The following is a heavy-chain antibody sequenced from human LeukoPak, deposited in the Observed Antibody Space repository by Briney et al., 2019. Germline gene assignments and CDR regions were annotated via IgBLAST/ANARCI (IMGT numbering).Heavy chain of an antibody. CDR3: ARGAARYCSGGSCRNWFDP. J-gene: IGHJ5*02. V-gene: IGHV4-34*01. CDR2: INHSGST. D-gene: IGHD2-15*01. CDR1: GGSFSGYY. Sequence: SETLSLTCAVYGGSFSGYYWSWIRQPPGKGLEWIGEINHSGSTNYNPSLKSRVTISVDTSKNQFSLKLSSVTAADTAVYYCARGAARYCSGGSCRNWFDPWGQGTLGTVSS.